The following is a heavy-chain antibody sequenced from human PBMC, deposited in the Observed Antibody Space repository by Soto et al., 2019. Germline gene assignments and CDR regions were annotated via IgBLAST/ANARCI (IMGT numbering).Heavy chain of an antibody. V-gene: IGHV3-30-3*01. J-gene: IGHJ5*01. CDR3: ARHLSHLKYGWFDP. CDR2: LSDDGSNK. CDR1: GFTFSSYA. D-gene: IGHD3-3*02. Sequence: GGSLRLSCAASGFTFSSYAFHWVRQAPGKGLEWVAILSDDGSNKYYAGSVKGRFTISRDNSKNTLYLQMNSLRAEDTAVYYCARHLSHLKYGWFDPWGQGTLVTVS.